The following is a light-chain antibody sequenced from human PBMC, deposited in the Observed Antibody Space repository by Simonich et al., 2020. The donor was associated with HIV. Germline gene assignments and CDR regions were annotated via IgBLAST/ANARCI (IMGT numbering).Light chain of an antibody. J-gene: IGKJ5*01. Sequence: DIQLTQSPSFLSASVGKRVTITCRASPFINTYLAWYQQKPGNAPKILIYDASTLQSGVPSRFSGSGSGTEFTLTISSLQPEDFATYYCQEVITYPITFGQGTRLEIK. CDR1: PFINTY. V-gene: IGKV1-9*01. CDR2: DAS. CDR3: QEVITYPIT.